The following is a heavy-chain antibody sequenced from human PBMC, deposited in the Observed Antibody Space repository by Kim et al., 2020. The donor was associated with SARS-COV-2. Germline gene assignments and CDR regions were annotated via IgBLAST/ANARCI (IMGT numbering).Heavy chain of an antibody. D-gene: IGHD6-19*01. CDR3: ARAVAVAGVDY. Sequence: GGSLRLSCAASGFTFSSYAMHWVRQAPGKGLEWVAVISYDGSNKYYADSVKGRFTISRDNSKNTLYLQMNSLRAEDTAVYYCARAVAVAGVDYWGQGTLV. J-gene: IGHJ4*02. V-gene: IGHV3-30*04. CDR2: ISYDGSNK. CDR1: GFTFSSYA.